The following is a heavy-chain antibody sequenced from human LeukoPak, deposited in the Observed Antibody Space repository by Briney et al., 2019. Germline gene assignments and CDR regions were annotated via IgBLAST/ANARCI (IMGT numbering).Heavy chain of an antibody. CDR2: IYTSGST. CDR3: ARTLIVMGGDCWFAP. Sequence: SETLSLTCAVYGGSFSGYYWSWIRQPAGKGLEWIGRIYTSGSTNYNPSLKSRVTMSVDTSKNQFSLKLSSVTAADTAVYYCARTLIVMGGDCWFAPWAKGPLVPVSP. CDR1: GGSFSGYY. J-gene: IGHJ5*02. V-gene: IGHV4-59*10. D-gene: IGHD1-26*01.